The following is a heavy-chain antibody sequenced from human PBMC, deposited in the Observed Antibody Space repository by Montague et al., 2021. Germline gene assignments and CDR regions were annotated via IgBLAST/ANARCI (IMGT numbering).Heavy chain of an antibody. CDR3: ARVGATVTAPFDF. Sequence: TLSLTCAVSGGSISSTARYWSWIRQHPGKGLEWIGYIYYSGSTYYNPSLKSRVTISVDTSQNQFSLNLNSVTAADTAVYYCARVGATVTAPFDFWGQGTLVTVSS. CDR1: GGSISSTARY. CDR2: IYYSGST. V-gene: IGHV4-31*11. J-gene: IGHJ4*02. D-gene: IGHD4-17*01.